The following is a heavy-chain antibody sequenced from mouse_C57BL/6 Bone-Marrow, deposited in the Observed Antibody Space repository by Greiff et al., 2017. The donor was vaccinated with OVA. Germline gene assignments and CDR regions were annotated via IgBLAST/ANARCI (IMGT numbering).Heavy chain of an antibody. Sequence: QVHVKQPGTELVKPGASVKLSCKASGYTFTSYWMHWVKQRPGQGLEWIGNINPSNGGTNYNEKFKSKATLTVDKSSSTAYMQLSSLTSEDSAVYYCAISPLYFYGSSFDYWGQGTTLTVSS. J-gene: IGHJ2*01. V-gene: IGHV1-53*01. D-gene: IGHD1-1*01. CDR3: AISPLYFYGSSFDY. CDR1: GYTFTSYW. CDR2: INPSNGGT.